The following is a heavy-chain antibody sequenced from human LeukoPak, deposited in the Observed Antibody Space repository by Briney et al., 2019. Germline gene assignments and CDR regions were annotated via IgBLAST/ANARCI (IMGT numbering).Heavy chain of an antibody. CDR1: GFTFSSYG. CDR3: AKDLSSYGDYPENFDY. CDR2: ISYDGSNK. D-gene: IGHD4-17*01. J-gene: IGHJ4*02. Sequence: PGRSLRLSCAASGFTFSSYGMHWVRQAPGKGLEWVAVISYDGSNKYYADSVKGRFTISRDNSKNALYLQMNSLRAEDTAMYYCAKDLSSYGDYPENFDYWGQGTLVTVSS. V-gene: IGHV3-30*18.